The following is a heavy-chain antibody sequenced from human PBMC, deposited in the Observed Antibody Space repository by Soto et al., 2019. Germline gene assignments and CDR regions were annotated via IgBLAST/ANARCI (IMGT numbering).Heavy chain of an antibody. Sequence: GGSLRLSCAASGFTFSSYGMHWVRQAPGKGLEWVAVISYDGSNKYYADSVKGRFTISRDNSKNTLYLQMNSLRAEDTAVYYCAKDLARYDSSGYYYAAFDIWGQGTMVTVSS. V-gene: IGHV3-30*18. J-gene: IGHJ3*02. CDR3: AKDLARYDSSGYYYAAFDI. CDR1: GFTFSSYG. D-gene: IGHD3-22*01. CDR2: ISYDGSNK.